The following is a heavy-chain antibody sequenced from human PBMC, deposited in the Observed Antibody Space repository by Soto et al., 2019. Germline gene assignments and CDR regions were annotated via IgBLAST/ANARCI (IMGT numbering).Heavy chain of an antibody. CDR1: GFIFTTYG. CDR3: VKDHCGGDCYSDPYFDY. CDR2: IWYDGSNQ. D-gene: IGHD2-21*02. Sequence: QVQLVESGGGVVQPGRSLRLSCAASGFIFTTYGLHWVRQAPGKGLEWVAVIWYDGSNQYYADSVKGRFTISRDNSKNILYLEMKSVRVEDKAVYYCVKDHCGGDCYSDPYFDYWGQGTLVTVSS. V-gene: IGHV3-33*06. J-gene: IGHJ4*02.